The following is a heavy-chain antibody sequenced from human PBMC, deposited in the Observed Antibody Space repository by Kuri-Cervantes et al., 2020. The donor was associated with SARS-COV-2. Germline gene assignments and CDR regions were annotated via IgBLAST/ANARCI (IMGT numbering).Heavy chain of an antibody. D-gene: IGHD2-15*01. V-gene: IGHV1-2*02. J-gene: IGHJ5*02. CDR2: INCKSGAT. Sequence: ASVKVSCKFSTSIFTDYYIHWVRQAPGRGLEWMGWINCKSGATNHAQRFQGRVTMTRDTSISTAYMELSRLRSDDTAVYYCARGGVEWVVVAATRGHNWFDPWGQGTLVTVSS. CDR3: ARGGVEWVVVAATRGHNWFDP. CDR1: TSIFTDYY.